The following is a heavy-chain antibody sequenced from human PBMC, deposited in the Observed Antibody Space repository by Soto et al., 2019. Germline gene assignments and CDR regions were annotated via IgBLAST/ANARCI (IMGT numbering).Heavy chain of an antibody. J-gene: IGHJ4*02. D-gene: IGHD5-12*01. CDR1: GGSLSGYY. CDR2: VKDGGHA. Sequence: QVQLQQWGAGLLKPSETLSLNCAVAGGSLSGYYWSWIRQPPGKGLEWIGEVKDGGHANYSPSLRGLVTIPSYPSNNPVLRRLYSVTAADTGVYSCARGQEGVVATHWDQGSLVTVSS. CDR3: ARGQEGVVATH. V-gene: IGHV4-34*01.